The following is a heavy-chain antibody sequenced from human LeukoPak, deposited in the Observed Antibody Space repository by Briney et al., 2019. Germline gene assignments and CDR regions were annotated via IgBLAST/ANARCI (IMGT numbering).Heavy chain of an antibody. J-gene: IGHJ3*02. Sequence: SETLSLTCAVSGGSISSSSYYWSWIRQPAGKGLEWIGRIYTSGSTNYNPSLKSRVTMSVDTSKNQFSLKLSSVTAADTAVYYCARSCRILDIVATIRARLGGNGFDIWGQGTMVTVSS. D-gene: IGHD5-12*01. CDR1: GGSISSSSYY. V-gene: IGHV4-61*02. CDR3: ARSCRILDIVATIRARLGGNGFDI. CDR2: IYTSGST.